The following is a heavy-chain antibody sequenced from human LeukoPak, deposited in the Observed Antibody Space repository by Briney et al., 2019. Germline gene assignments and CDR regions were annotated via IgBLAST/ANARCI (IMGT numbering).Heavy chain of an antibody. V-gene: IGHV2-5*02. J-gene: IGHJ4*02. CDR3: AHRVRSGSYFDY. Sequence: SGPTLVNPTQTLTLTCTFSGFSLSTSGVGVSWIRQPPGKALEWLAVIYWDDDKRHSPSLKSRLTITKDTSKNQVVLTMTNMDPVDTATYYCAHRVRSGSYFDYWGQGTLVTVSS. CDR1: GFSLSTSGVG. CDR2: IYWDDDK. D-gene: IGHD1-26*01.